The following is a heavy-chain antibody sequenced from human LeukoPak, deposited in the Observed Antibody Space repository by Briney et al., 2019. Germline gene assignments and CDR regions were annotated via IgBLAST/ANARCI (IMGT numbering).Heavy chain of an antibody. J-gene: IGHJ4*02. CDR2: INPNSGGT. V-gene: IGHV1-2*04. D-gene: IGHD6-19*01. CDR3: ARAYSSGWPPDY. CDR1: GYTFTGYY. Sequence: ASVKVSCKASGYTFTGYYMHWVRQAPGQGLEWMGWINPNSGGTNYAQKFQGWVTMTRDTSISTAYMELRSLRSDDTAVYYCARAYSSGWPPDYWGQGTLVTVSS.